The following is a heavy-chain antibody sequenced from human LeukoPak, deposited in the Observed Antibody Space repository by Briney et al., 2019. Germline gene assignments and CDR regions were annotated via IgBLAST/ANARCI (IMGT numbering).Heavy chain of an antibody. CDR3: ARVYGSGSYYKDFQN. CDR2: INPNSGGA. Sequence: ASVKVSCKASGYTFTDYYMHWVRQAPGHGLEWMGWINPNSGGANYAQNFQGRVTMTRDTSISTAYMELSRLRSDDTAVYYCARVYGSGSYYKDFQNWVQGTLVTVSS. J-gene: IGHJ1*01. V-gene: IGHV1-2*02. CDR1: GYTFTDYY. D-gene: IGHD3-10*01.